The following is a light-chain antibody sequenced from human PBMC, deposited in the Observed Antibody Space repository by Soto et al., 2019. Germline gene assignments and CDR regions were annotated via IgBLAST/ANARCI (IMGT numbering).Light chain of an antibody. V-gene: IGKV3-15*01. J-gene: IGKJ4*01. CDR3: QEYNNWRPIT. Sequence: EIVLTQSPATLSLSPGERATLSCRASQSISSKLAWYQQKPGQAPRLLIYGASTRATGIPVRFSGSGSGTEFTLTITSLQSEDFAVYYCQEYNNWRPITFGGGTKVDI. CDR1: QSISSK. CDR2: GAS.